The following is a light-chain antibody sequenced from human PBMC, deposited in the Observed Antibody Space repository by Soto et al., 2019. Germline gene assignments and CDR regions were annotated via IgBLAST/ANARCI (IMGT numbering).Light chain of an antibody. CDR3: QQRSNWPLT. CDR1: QSVSSY. J-gene: IGKJ4*01. V-gene: IGKV3-11*01. CDR2: DAS. Sequence: EIVLTQSPATLSLSAGERATLSCRASQSVSSYLAWYQQKPGQAPRLLIYDASNRATGIPARFSGSGSGTGFTLTISSLEPEDFAVYYCQQRSNWPLTFGGGTKVEIK.